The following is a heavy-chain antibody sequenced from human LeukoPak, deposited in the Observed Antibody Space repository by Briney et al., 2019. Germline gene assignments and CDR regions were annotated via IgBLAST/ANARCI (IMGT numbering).Heavy chain of an antibody. CDR2: IDWDDDK. Sequence: SGPTLVNPTQTLTPTCTFSGFSLSTSGMRVSWIRQPPGKALEWLARIDWDDDKFYSTSLKTRLTISKATSKNQVVLTMTNMDPVDTATYYCARSPTKYCSGGSCYGAFDYWGQGTLVTVSS. J-gene: IGHJ4*02. D-gene: IGHD2-15*01. CDR1: GFSLSTSGMR. V-gene: IGHV2-70*04. CDR3: ARSPTKYCSGGSCYGAFDY.